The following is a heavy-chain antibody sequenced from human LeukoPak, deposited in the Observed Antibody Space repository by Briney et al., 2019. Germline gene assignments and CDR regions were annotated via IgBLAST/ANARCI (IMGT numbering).Heavy chain of an antibody. CDR1: GGSLSRYY. Sequence: SDTLSLTCTVPGGSLSRYYWSWIRHPPGKALECMGYISYSWSTNYNPSLKSRVTISVDTSKNQFSLKLSSVTAADTAVYYCARGYYDILPGSNWFDPWGQGTLVTVSS. CDR2: ISYSWST. J-gene: IGHJ5*02. CDR3: ARGYYDILPGSNWFDP. V-gene: IGHV4-59*07. D-gene: IGHD3-9*01.